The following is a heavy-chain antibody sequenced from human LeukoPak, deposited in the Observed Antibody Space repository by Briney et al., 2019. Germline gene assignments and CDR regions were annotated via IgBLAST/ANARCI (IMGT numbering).Heavy chain of an antibody. J-gene: IGHJ4*02. CDR3: AKDNSGARGYSYGYGDY. V-gene: IGHV3-23*01. Sequence: GGSLRLSCAASGFTFSSYAMSWVRQAPGKGPEWVSAISGSGGSTYYADSVKGRFTISRDNSKNTLYLQMNSLRAEDTAVYYCAKDNSGARGYSYGYGDYWGQGTLVTVSS. CDR2: ISGSGGST. D-gene: IGHD5-18*01. CDR1: GFTFSSYA.